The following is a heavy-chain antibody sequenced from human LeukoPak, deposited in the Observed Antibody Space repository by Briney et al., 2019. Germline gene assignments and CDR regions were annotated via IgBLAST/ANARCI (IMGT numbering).Heavy chain of an antibody. CDR3: AKDLLVATMGSTFLRVEAFDI. CDR2: ISWNSGSI. V-gene: IGHV3-9*01. CDR1: GFTFDDYA. Sequence: PGRSLRLSCAASGFTFDDYAMHWVRQAPGKGLEWVSGISWNSGSIGYADSVKGRFTISRDNSKNTLYLQMNSLRAEDTAVYYCAKDLLVATMGSTFLRVEAFDIWGQGAMVTVSS. J-gene: IGHJ3*02. D-gene: IGHD5-12*01.